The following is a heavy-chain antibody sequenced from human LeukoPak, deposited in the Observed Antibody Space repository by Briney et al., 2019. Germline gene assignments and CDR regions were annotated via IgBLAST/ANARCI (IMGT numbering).Heavy chain of an antibody. V-gene: IGHV4-39*07. CDR3: ARSDLGYHDFWSGLDAFDI. D-gene: IGHD3-3*01. CDR1: GGSISSSSYY. J-gene: IGHJ3*02. Sequence: SETLSLTCTVSGGSISSSSYYWGWIRQPPGKGLEWIGSIYYSGSTYYNPSLKSRVTISVDTSKSQFSLKLSSVTAADKAVYYCARSDLGYHDFWSGLDAFDIWGQGTMVTVSS. CDR2: IYYSGST.